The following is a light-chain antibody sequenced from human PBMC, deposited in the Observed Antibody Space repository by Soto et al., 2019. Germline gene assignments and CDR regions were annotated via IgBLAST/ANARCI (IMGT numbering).Light chain of an antibody. CDR2: GAS. Sequence: EILMTQSPATLSVSPVERATLSCRASQSVNSKLAWYQQKPGQAPRLLIYGASTRATGIPARFSGSGSGTDFTLTISSLEPEDFAVYYCQQGGNWPLTFGQGTRLEIK. J-gene: IGKJ5*01. CDR3: QQGGNWPLT. CDR1: QSVNSK. V-gene: IGKV3-15*01.